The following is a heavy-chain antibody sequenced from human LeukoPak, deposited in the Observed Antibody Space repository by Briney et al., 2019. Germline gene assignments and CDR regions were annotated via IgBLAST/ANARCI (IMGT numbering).Heavy chain of an antibody. Sequence: SETLSLTCTVSGGSMSSYYWSWIRQPPGKGLEWIGYIFYTGSTNYNPSLKSRGTLSVDTSKNQLSLKLGSVTAADTAVYYCARQPYMLGAYYFDYWGQGTLVPVSS. CDR3: ARQPYMLGAYYFDY. J-gene: IGHJ4*02. V-gene: IGHV4-59*08. D-gene: IGHD1-26*01. CDR1: GGSMSSYY. CDR2: IFYTGST.